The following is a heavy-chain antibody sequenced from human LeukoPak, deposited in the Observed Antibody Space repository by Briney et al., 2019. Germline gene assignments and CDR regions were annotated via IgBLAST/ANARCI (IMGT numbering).Heavy chain of an antibody. J-gene: IGHJ6*02. D-gene: IGHD2-2*01. CDR2: VFHTGDT. CDR3: ARHTSSDIVVVPAAFRTSYYYGMDV. V-gene: IGHV4-59*08. Sequence: SETLSLTCAVSGDSINSFYWSWIRQPPGKGLEWIGYVFHTGDTNSNPSLKSRVTVSLDTSTSQVSLRLTSVTAADTAVYYCARHTSSDIVVVPAAFRTSYYYGMDVWGQGTTVTVSS. CDR1: GDSINSFY.